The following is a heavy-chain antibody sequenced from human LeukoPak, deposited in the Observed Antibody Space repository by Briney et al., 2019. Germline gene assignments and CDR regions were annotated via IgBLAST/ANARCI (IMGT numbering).Heavy chain of an antibody. CDR2: IYHSGST. CDR3: ARDQLHVQGPYYYYMDV. D-gene: IGHD1-7*01. CDR1: GYSISSGYY. V-gene: IGHV4-38-2*02. J-gene: IGHJ6*03. Sequence: SETLSLTCTVSGYSISSGYYWGWIRQPPGQGLEWIGSIYHSGSTYYNPSLKSRVTISVDTSKNQFSLKLSSVTAADTALYYCARDQLHVQGPYYYYMDVWGKGTTVTVSS.